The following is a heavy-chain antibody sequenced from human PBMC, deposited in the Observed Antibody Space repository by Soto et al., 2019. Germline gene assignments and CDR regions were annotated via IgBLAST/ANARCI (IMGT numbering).Heavy chain of an antibody. J-gene: IGHJ1*01. CDR1: GITFTNHW. V-gene: IGHV3-7*01. CDR2: INHDGSDR. D-gene: IGHD5-12*01. CDR3: ARDASGSAVDSTEYLPQ. Sequence: GGSLRLSCAPSGITFTNHWMHWVRQAPGRGLEWVANINHDGSDRRYVDSLKGRFTISRDNTKNSLYLQMDSLGADDTAIYYCARDASGSAVDSTEYLPQWGQGTLVTVSS.